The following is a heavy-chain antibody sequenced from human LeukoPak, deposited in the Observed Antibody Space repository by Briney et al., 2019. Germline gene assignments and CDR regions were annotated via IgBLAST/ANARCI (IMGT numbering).Heavy chain of an antibody. CDR3: AKPSLWFGELFGFDY. V-gene: IGHV3-23*01. CDR1: GFTFSSYG. D-gene: IGHD3-10*01. CDR2: VTGSGGST. J-gene: IGHJ4*02. Sequence: GGPLRLSCAASGFTFSSYGMHWVRQAPGKGLEWVSTVTGSGGSTLYADSVKGRFTISRDNSKNTLYLQMNSLRAEDTAVYYCAKPSLWFGELFGFDYWGQGTLVTVSS.